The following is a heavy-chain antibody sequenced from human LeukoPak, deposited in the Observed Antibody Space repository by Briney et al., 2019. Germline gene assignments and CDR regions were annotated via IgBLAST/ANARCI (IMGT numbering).Heavy chain of an antibody. CDR3: ARVPIPPYSSSWYQPFDY. V-gene: IGHV1-18*01. CDR1: GYTFTSYD. CDR2: ISAYNGNT. J-gene: IGHJ4*02. Sequence: ASVKVSCKASGYTFTSYDISWVRQAPGQELEWMGWISAYNGNTNYAQKLQGRVTMTTDTSTSTAYMELRSLRSDDSAVYFCARVPIPPYSSSWYQPFDYWGQGPLVTVSS. D-gene: IGHD6-13*01.